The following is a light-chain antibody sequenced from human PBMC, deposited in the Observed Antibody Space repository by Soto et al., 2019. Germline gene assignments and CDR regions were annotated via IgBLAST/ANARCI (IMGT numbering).Light chain of an antibody. V-gene: IGKV1-5*03. J-gene: IGKJ1*01. CDR1: ENIDIA. Sequence: DIQMTQSPSTLSSSVGDRVTITCRASENIDIALAWYQQKPGKAPQLLIYQTSNLESGVPSRFSGSGSGTDFTLTISSLQPDDFATYYCQHHKRSPRTFGQGTKVEI. CDR2: QTS. CDR3: QHHKRSPRT.